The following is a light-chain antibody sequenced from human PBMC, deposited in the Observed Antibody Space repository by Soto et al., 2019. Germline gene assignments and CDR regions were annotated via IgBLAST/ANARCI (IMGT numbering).Light chain of an antibody. Sequence: EIVLTQSPGTLSLSPGERATLSCRASQSVNTKYLAWYQQKPGQAPRLLISGVSSRATGIPDRFSGSGSGTDFILTISRVEPEDFAVYYCQQYGSSPYTFGLGTKLEIK. CDR1: QSVNTKY. V-gene: IGKV3-20*01. J-gene: IGKJ2*01. CDR3: QQYGSSPYT. CDR2: GVS.